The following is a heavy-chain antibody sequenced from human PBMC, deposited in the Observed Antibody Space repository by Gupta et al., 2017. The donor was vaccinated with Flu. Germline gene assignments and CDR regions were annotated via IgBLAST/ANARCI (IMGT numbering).Heavy chain of an antibody. CDR1: GVSISGSSYY. J-gene: IGHJ6*02. D-gene: IGHD3-3*01. V-gene: IGHV4-39*01. Sequence: QVQLQESGPRLVKPSETLSLTCSVSGVSISGSSYYWAWIRQAPGKGLEWIGSIYNSQSIYYSPSLKSRVALSIDKSKNQFSLNVRAVTAADTAVYYCARHHYYDHYGMDVWGRGTTATVSS. CDR2: IYNSQSI. CDR3: ARHHYYDHYGMDV.